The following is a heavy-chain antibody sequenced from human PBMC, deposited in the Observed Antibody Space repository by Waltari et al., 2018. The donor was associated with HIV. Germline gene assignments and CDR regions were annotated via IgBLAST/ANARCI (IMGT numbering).Heavy chain of an antibody. J-gene: IGHJ6*02. D-gene: IGHD3-3*01. Sequence: QLQLQESGPGLVKPSETLSPTCTVSGGSISSSSRHYWGWIRQPPGKRLEWIGSIYYGGNTYYNPSLESRVTISVDTSKNQFSLKLRSVTAADTSLYYCARVSTFHLEGGDVWGQGTTVTVSS. CDR2: IYYGGNT. CDR1: GGSISSSSRHY. CDR3: ARVSTFHLEGGDV. V-gene: IGHV4-39*01.